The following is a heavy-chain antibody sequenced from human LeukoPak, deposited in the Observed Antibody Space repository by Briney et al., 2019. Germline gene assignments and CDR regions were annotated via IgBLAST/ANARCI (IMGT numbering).Heavy chain of an antibody. J-gene: IGHJ6*04. CDR2: INTNTGNP. Sequence: ASVKVSCKASGYTFTGYYMHWVRQAPGQGLEWMGWINTNTGNPTYAQGFTGRFVFSLDTSVSTAYLQISSLKAEDTAVYYCARELWFGEHNLYVWGKGTTVTVSS. D-gene: IGHD3-10*01. CDR1: GYTFTGYY. V-gene: IGHV7-4-1*02. CDR3: ARELWFGEHNLYV.